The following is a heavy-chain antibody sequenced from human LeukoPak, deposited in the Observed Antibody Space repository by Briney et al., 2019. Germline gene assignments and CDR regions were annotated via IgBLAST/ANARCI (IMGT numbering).Heavy chain of an antibody. CDR2: ISGSGGST. J-gene: IGHJ4*01. CDR1: GFTLSSYA. D-gene: IGHD3-16*02. V-gene: IGHV3-23*01. Sequence: QAGGSLRLSCAASGFTLSSYAMSWVGQAPGKGLEWVSAISGSGGSTYYADSVKGRFSISRDNSKNTLYLQMNSLRAEDTAVYYCAKGGRDDYVWGSYRPHAGYYFDYWGQGPLVTVSS. CDR3: AKGGRDDYVWGSYRPHAGYYFDY.